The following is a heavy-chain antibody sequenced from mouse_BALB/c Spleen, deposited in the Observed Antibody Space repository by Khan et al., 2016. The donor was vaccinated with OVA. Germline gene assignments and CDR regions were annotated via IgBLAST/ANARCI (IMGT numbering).Heavy chain of an antibody. D-gene: IGHD1-1*01. J-gene: IGHJ3*01. V-gene: IGHV5-6*01. CDR1: GFTFSTYG. CDR2: LSSGGSYT. Sequence: EVQVVESGGDLVKPGGSLKLSCAASGFTFSTYGMSWVRQTPDKRLEWVAALSSGGSYTYYPDSVKGRFIISRDNAKNTLYLQMSSLKSEDTAMYYCTRLAYYYNSEGFAYWGQGTLVTVSA. CDR3: TRLAYYYNSEGFAY.